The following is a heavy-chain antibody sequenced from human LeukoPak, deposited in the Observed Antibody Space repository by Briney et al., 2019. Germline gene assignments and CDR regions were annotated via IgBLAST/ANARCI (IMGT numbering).Heavy chain of an antibody. J-gene: IGHJ6*02. Sequence: PGGSLRLSCAASGFTFASYAMTWIRQAPGKGLEWFSAISGSGGSTYYADSVKGRFTISRDNYKSTLSLQMNSLRAEDTAVYYCARDSVIYDSSGYYGLSYYGMDVWGQGTTVTVSS. CDR2: ISGSGGST. CDR3: ARDSVIYDSSGYYGLSYYGMDV. V-gene: IGHV3-23*01. CDR1: GFTFASYA. D-gene: IGHD3-22*01.